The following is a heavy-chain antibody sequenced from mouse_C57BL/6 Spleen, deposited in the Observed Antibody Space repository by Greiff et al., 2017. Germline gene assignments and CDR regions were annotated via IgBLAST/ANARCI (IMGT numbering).Heavy chain of an antibody. J-gene: IGHJ1*03. CDR1: GFTFSDYG. CDR2: ISSGSSPI. Sequence: EVKLMESGGGLVKPGGSLKLSCAASGFTFSDYGMHWVRQAPEKGLEWVAYISSGSSPIYYADKVKGRFTISRDNAKNTLFLQMTSLRSEDTAMYYCARGYFDVWGTGTTVTFSS. V-gene: IGHV5-17*01. CDR3: ARGYFDV.